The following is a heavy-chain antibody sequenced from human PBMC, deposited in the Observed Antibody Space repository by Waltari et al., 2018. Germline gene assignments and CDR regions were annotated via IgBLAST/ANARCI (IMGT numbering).Heavy chain of an antibody. CDR2: INHSGST. CDR1: GGSFSGYY. CDR3: ARGGPDCSGGSCYYDD. D-gene: IGHD2-15*01. Sequence: QVQLQQWGAGLLKPSETLSLTCAVSGGSFSGYYWSWIRQPPGKGLEWIGEINHSGSTNYNPSLKSRVRTLVDTSKNQVSLKLSSVTAADTAVYYCARGGPDCSGGSCYYDDWGQGTLVTVSS. V-gene: IGHV4-34*01. J-gene: IGHJ4*02.